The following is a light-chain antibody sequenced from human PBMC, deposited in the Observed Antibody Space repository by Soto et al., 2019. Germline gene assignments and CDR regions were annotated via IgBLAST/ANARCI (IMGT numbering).Light chain of an antibody. V-gene: IGKV3-15*01. CDR3: LQYHNLWA. Sequence: ILMTQSPATVSVSPGESATLSCRASQTIYYNVAWYQHRPGQATRLLIYRASTRAPGVPARFSGSGSGTEFTLTISSLQPEDFTVYYCLQYHNLWAFGQWTKV. CDR2: RAS. CDR1: QTIYYN. J-gene: IGKJ1*01.